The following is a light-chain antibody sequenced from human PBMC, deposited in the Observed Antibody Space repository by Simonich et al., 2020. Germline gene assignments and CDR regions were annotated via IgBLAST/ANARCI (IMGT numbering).Light chain of an antibody. J-gene: IGLJ2*01. CDR1: SRDVGSYNL. CDR2: EGS. CDR3: CSYAGSSTVV. V-gene: IGLV2-23*01. Sequence: QSALTQPASVSGSPGQSITISCTGTSRDVGSYNLFPWYQQHPGKAPQLMIYEGSKRPSGVSNRFAGSKSGNTASLTISGLQAEDEADYYCCSYAGSSTVVFGGGTKLTVL.